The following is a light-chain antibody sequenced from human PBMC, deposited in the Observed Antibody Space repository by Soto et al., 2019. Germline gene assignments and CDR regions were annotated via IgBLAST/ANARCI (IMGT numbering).Light chain of an antibody. CDR3: QQRRSWQVT. V-gene: IGKV3D-11*02. CDR2: DAS. J-gene: IGKJ5*01. CDR1: QSINTY. Sequence: NVLTQSPATLSLSPGEGATLSCRASQSINTYLAWYQQKPGQAPRLLIYDASKRATGIPARFSGSGSGTNFTLTISSLEPEDFAVDYCQQRRSWQVTFGQVTRLEI.